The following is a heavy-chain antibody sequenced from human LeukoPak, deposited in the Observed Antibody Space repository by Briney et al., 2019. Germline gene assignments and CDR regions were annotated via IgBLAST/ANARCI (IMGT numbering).Heavy chain of an antibody. Sequence: ASVKVSCKASGYTFTGYYMHWVRQAPGQGLEWMGWINPNSGGTNYAQKFQARVTMTRDTSISTAYMELSRLRSDDTAVYYCARVEGYFVHFDYWGQGTLVTVSS. CDR3: ARVEGYFVHFDY. J-gene: IGHJ4*02. D-gene: IGHD3-9*01. V-gene: IGHV1-2*02. CDR2: INPNSGGT. CDR1: GYTFTGYY.